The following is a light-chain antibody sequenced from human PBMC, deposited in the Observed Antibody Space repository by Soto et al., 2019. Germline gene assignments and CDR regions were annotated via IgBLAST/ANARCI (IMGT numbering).Light chain of an antibody. CDR2: AAS. V-gene: IGKV1-12*01. CDR3: QQANSFPLT. J-gene: IGKJ4*01. Sequence: DXHMTHAXXXXSXSVXXXVTITXRASQGISNWLAWYQQKPGKAPKLLIYAASSLQSGVPSRFSGSGFGTDFTLTISSLQPEDFATYYCQQANSFPLTFGGGTKVDNK. CDR1: QGISNW.